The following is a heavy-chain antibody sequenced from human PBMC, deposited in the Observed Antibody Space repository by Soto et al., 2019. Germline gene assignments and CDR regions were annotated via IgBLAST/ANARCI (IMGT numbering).Heavy chain of an antibody. CDR2: INHSGST. D-gene: IGHD3-3*01. J-gene: IGHJ6*03. Sequence: SETLSLTCAVYGVSFSGYYWSWIRQPPGKGLEWIGEINHSGSTNYNPSLKSRVTISVDTSKNQFSLKLSSVTAADTAVYYCARGRARFLEWLSPRTNYYYYYYMNVWGKGTTVTVSS. V-gene: IGHV4-34*01. CDR3: ARGRARFLEWLSPRTNYYYYYYMNV. CDR1: GVSFSGYY.